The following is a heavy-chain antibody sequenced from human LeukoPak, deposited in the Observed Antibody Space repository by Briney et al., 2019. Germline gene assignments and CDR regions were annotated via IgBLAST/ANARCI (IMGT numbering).Heavy chain of an antibody. CDR2: MNPNSGNT. CDR3: ARGSYRFGELFGLLCACYN. D-gene: IGHD3-10*01. V-gene: IGHV1-8*01. CDR1: GYTFTSYD. J-gene: IGHJ4*02. Sequence: ASVKVSCKASGYTFTSYDINWVRQATGQGLEWMGWMNPNSGNTGYAQKFQGRVTMTRNTSISTAYMELSSLRSEDTAVYYCARGSYRFGELFGLLCACYNWGQGTLVTVSS.